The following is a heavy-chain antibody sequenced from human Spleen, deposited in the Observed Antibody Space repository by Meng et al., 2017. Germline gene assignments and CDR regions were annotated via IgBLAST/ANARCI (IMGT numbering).Heavy chain of an antibody. D-gene: IGHD7-27*01. Sequence: GGSLRLSCAGSGFTFSNAWMSWVRQAPGKGLEWISYITGSGTTIYYADSVKGRFTISRDNAKNSLYLEMNSLGAEDTAIYYCARGPPLGYWGQGTLVTVSS. V-gene: IGHV3-11*04. CDR3: ARGPPLGY. CDR1: GFTFSNAW. CDR2: ITGSGTTI. J-gene: IGHJ4*02.